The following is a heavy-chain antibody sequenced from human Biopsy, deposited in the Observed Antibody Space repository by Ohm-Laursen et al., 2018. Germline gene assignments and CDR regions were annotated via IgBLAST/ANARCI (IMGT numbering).Heavy chain of an antibody. Sequence: SDTLSFTCTVSGGSVSDSFHFWSWIRQPPGKGLEWIGDVYYSGNTNYNPSLKSRLTISVDTSKNQFSLNLNSVTAADTAVYFCARDVKRYCSGTSCYSGYFGMDVWGQGTTVTVS. CDR2: VYYSGNT. D-gene: IGHD2-2*01. V-gene: IGHV4-61*01. J-gene: IGHJ6*02. CDR3: ARDVKRYCSGTSCYSGYFGMDV. CDR1: GGSVSDSFHF.